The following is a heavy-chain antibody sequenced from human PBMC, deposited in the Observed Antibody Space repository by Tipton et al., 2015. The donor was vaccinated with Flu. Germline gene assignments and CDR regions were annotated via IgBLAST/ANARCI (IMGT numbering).Heavy chain of an antibody. J-gene: IGHJ4*02. V-gene: IGHV4-59*11. CDR1: GGYISGHY. Sequence: TLSLTCSVSGGYISGHYWYWLLQPPGKGLEWIGYIYFSGSTEYNPSHRSRVTIFLDTSKKHFSLNLSSVIAADTAMYYCARGIYGEILYLDNWGQETLGIVSS. D-gene: IGHD1-26*01. CDR2: IYFSGST. CDR3: ARGIYGEILYLDN.